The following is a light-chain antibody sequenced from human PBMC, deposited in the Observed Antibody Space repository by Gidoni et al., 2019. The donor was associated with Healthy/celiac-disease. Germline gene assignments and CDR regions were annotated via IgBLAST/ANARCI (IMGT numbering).Light chain of an antibody. Sequence: SYEPTQPPSVSVSPGQTASITCAGHKLGEKYACWYQQKPGQSPVLVIYQDSKRPSGIPERFSGSNSGNTATLTISGTQAMDEADYYCQAWDSSTSVVFGGGTKLTVL. CDR2: QDS. V-gene: IGLV3-1*01. CDR3: QAWDSSTSVV. CDR1: KLGEKY. J-gene: IGLJ2*01.